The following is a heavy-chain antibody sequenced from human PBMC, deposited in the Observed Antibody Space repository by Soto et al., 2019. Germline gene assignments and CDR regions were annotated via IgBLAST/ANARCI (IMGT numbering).Heavy chain of an antibody. V-gene: IGHV3-48*01. Sequence: PGGSLRLSCAASGFTFSSYGMNWVRQAPGKGLEWVSYISSNSGTMYYADSVKGRFTISRDNAKNSLYLQMNSLRAEDTAVYYCARDRFYYGSSGYYYFDYWGQGTLVTV. D-gene: IGHD3-22*01. CDR1: GFTFSSYG. CDR2: ISSNSGTM. CDR3: ARDRFYYGSSGYYYFDY. J-gene: IGHJ4*02.